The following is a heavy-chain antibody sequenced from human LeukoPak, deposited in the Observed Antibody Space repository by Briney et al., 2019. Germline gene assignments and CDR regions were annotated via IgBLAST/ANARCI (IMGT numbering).Heavy chain of an antibody. J-gene: IGHJ5*02. CDR2: IIPIFGTA. CDR3: ARELRQYNWNDRGYNWFDP. D-gene: IGHD1-1*01. CDR1: GGSFSSYA. Sequence: GASVKVSCKASGGSFSSYAISWVRQAPGQGLEWMGGIIPIFGTANYAQKFQGRVTTTADKSTSTAYVELSSLRSEDTAVYYCARELRQYNWNDRGYNWFDPWGQGTLVTVSS. V-gene: IGHV1-69*06.